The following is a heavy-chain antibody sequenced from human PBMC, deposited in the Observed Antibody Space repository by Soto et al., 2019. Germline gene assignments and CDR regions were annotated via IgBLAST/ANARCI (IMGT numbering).Heavy chain of an antibody. Sequence: GGSLRRSCAASGLTFNNYAMSWVRQAPGKGLEWVSGISGSGSSTYYADSVYGRFTISRDNSINTLYLQMNSLRAEDTAVYYCAKEAEMSAGYGMDVWGQWTTVTVSS. CDR1: GLTFNNYA. V-gene: IGHV3-23*01. CDR3: AKEAEMSAGYGMDV. CDR2: ISGSGSST. J-gene: IGHJ6*02. D-gene: IGHD3-3*01.